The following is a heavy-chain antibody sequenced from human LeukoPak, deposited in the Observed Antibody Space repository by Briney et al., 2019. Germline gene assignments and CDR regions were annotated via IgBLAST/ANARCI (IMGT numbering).Heavy chain of an antibody. CDR2: IYSGGST. CDR3: ARAIVVVVAATHWFDP. D-gene: IGHD2-15*01. CDR1: GFTVSSNY. J-gene: IGHJ5*02. V-gene: IGHV3-66*01. Sequence: GGSLRLSCAASGFTVSSNYMSWARQAPGKGLEWVSVIYSGGSTYYADSVKGRFTISRDNSKNTLYLQMNSLRAEDTAVYYCARAIVVVVAATHWFDPWGQGTLVTVSS.